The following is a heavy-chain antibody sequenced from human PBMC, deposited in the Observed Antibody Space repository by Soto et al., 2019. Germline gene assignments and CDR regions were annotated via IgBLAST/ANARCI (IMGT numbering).Heavy chain of an antibody. CDR3: AREIIAMVTYFDY. D-gene: IGHD5-18*01. CDR1: GGSISSSNW. J-gene: IGHJ4*02. CDR2: IYHSGST. Sequence: QVQLQESGPGLVKPSGTLSLTCAVSGGSISSSNWWSWVRQPPGKGLEWIGEIYHSGSTNYNPSRRSRVNIPLEKAKNQFSLKLSSVTAADTAVYYCAREIIAMVTYFDYWGQGTLVTVSP. V-gene: IGHV4-4*02.